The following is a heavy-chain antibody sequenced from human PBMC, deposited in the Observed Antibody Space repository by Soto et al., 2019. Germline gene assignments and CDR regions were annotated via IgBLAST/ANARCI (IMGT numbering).Heavy chain of an antibody. CDR2: IRSKANSYAT. CDR3: TRHLESSYAFDI. D-gene: IGHD3-3*01. V-gene: IGHV3-73*01. J-gene: IGHJ3*02. Sequence: GGSLRLSCAASGFTFSGSAMHWVRQASGKGLEWVGRIRSKANSYATAYAASVKGRFTISRDDSKNTAYLQLNSLKTEAAAVYYCTRHLESSYAFDIWGQGTMVTVSS. CDR1: GFTFSGSA.